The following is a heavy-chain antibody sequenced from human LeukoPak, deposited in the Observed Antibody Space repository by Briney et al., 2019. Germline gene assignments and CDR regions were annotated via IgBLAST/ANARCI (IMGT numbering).Heavy chain of an antibody. CDR1: GYTFTGYY. CDR3: ATPRRLAVEDYYYYMDV. V-gene: IGHV1-2*02. J-gene: IGHJ6*03. CDR2: NNPNSGGT. Sequence: ASVKVSCKAFGYTFTGYYMHWVRQAPGQGLEWMGWNNPNSGGTNYAQKFQGRVTMTRDTSISTAYMELSRLRSDDTAVYYCATPRRLAVEDYYYYMDVWGKGTTVTVSS. D-gene: IGHD6-19*01.